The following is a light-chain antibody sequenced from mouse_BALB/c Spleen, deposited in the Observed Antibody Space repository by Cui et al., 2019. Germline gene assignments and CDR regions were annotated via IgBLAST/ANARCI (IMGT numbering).Light chain of an antibody. Sequence: IIMNKSPSSLAMPAGDKVTIRVKFSQIVLYDTNQKNYLAWYQQKPRQSPNLLNDYASTRGVGVPYRCTGSGTGSDFTLTIRSVQAEDQAVYYCHQYLPFTFGAGTKLEIK. J-gene: IGKJ4*01. CDR3: HQYLPFT. V-gene: IGKV8-27*01. CDR1: QIVLYDTNQKNY. CDR2: YAS.